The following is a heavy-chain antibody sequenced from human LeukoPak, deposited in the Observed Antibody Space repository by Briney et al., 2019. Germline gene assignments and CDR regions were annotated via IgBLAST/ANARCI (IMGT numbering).Heavy chain of an antibody. V-gene: IGHV4-59*01. D-gene: IGHD3-10*01. CDR1: GGSISKFY. CDR2: IYYSGST. CDR3: ARGGFREFDS. Sequence: MASETLSLTCTVSGGSISKFYWSWIRQPPGKGLEWIGYIYYSGSTNYNPSLKSRVTISVDTSKNQFSLKLSSVTAADTAVYYCARGGFREFDSWGQGTLVIVSS. J-gene: IGHJ4*02.